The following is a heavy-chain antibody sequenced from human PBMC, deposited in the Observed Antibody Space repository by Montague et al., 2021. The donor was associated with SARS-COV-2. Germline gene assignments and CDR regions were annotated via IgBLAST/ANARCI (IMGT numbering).Heavy chain of an antibody. CDR2: IYYSGST. CDR1: GGSISSSDYY. CDR3: ARSSGYNYDISYYGMDV. J-gene: IGHJ6*02. D-gene: IGHD5-18*01. V-gene: IGHV4-39*01. Sequence: SETLSLTCTVSGGSISSSDYYWGWIRQPPGKGLEWIGTIYYSGSTYYTPSLKSRVTISVDTSKNQFSLELTSLTAADTAVYYCARSSGYNYDISYYGMDVWGQGTTGTGSS.